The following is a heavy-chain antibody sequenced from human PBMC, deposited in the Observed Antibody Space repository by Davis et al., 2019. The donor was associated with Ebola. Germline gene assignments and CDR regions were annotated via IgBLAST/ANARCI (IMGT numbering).Heavy chain of an antibody. Sequence: AASVQVSCKASGYTFTSYDINWVRQATGQGPEWMGWMNPNSGNTGYARRFQGRVTMTRDTSITTAYMELSSLRSEDTAVYYCVRGEDYCTSASCYDYWGQGTLVTVSS. CDR2: MNPNSGNT. V-gene: IGHV1-8*01. J-gene: IGHJ4*02. CDR3: VRGEDYCTSASCYDY. CDR1: GYTFTSYD. D-gene: IGHD2-2*01.